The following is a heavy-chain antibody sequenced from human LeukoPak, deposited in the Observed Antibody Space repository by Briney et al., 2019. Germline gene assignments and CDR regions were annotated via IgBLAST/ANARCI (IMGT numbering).Heavy chain of an antibody. CDR1: GGSISTYY. V-gene: IGHV4-59*01. D-gene: IGHD3-10*01. CDR2: IFYSGST. J-gene: IGHJ4*02. Sequence: SETLSLTCTVSGGSISTYYWSWIRQARGKGLEWIGYIFYSGSTNYNPSLKSRVTISVDTSKNQFSLKLSSVTAADTAVYYCARDKYYYGSGMGVGFDYWGQGTLVTVSS. CDR3: ARDKYYYGSGMGVGFDY.